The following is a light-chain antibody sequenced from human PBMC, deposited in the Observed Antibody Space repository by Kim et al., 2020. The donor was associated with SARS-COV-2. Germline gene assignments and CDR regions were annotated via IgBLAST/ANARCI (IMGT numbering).Light chain of an antibody. Sequence: ACVGDRVTLSWRASKGIRNDLGWYQQKPGKAPHRLIYAASSLQSGGPSRFSGSGSGTELTLTISSRQPEDSATYYCLQHTAYPLTFGEGTKVDIK. CDR1: KGIRND. J-gene: IGKJ1*01. CDR3: LQHTAYPLT. V-gene: IGKV1-17*01. CDR2: AAS.